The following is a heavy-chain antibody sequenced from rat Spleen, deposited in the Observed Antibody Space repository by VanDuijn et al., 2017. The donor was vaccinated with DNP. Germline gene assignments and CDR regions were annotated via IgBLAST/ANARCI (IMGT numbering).Heavy chain of an antibody. CDR1: GFTFSDYY. CDR2: ISYDGGST. D-gene: IGHD1-12*02. CDR3: GRWETGAAFAY. Sequence: EVQLVESGGGLVQPGRSLKLSCAASGFTFSDYYMAWVRQAPTKGLEWVAYISYDGGSTYYGDSVKGRFTISRDDARNIQYLQMDSLRSEDTATYYCGRWETGAAFAYWGQGTLVTVSS. J-gene: IGHJ3*01. V-gene: IGHV5-20*01.